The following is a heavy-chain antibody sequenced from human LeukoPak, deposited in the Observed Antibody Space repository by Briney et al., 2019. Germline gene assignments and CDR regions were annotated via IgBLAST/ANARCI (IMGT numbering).Heavy chain of an antibody. J-gene: IGHJ4*02. Sequence: PGGSLRLSCAASGFIFSSYSMNWVRQAPGKGLEWVSSISSSSTYIYYADSVKGRFTISRDNAKNSLYLQMNSLRREDTAVYYCAKDFTTWPRTPRYFDYWGQGNLVTVSS. CDR2: ISSSSTYI. CDR3: AKDFTTWPRTPRYFDY. CDR1: GFIFSSYS. V-gene: IGHV3-21*01. D-gene: IGHD2-2*01.